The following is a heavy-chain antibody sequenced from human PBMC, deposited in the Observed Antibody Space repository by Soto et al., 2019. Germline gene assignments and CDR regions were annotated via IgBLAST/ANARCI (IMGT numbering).Heavy chain of an antibody. CDR1: GGSISSGDYY. V-gene: IGHV4-30-4*01. J-gene: IGHJ4*02. Sequence: PSETLSLTCTVSGGSISSGDYYWSWIRQPPGKGLEWIGYIYYSGSTYYNPSLKSRVTISVDTSKNQFSLKLSSVTAADTAVYYCARGRYYDSSGYYYIWGQGTLVTVSS. D-gene: IGHD3-22*01. CDR2: IYYSGST. CDR3: ARGRYYDSSGYYYI.